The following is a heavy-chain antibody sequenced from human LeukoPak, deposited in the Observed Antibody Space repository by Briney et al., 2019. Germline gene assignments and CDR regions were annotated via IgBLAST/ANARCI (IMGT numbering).Heavy chain of an antibody. V-gene: IGHV1-8*01. CDR1: GYTFTSYD. D-gene: IGHD4-17*01. Sequence: ASVKVSCKASGYTFTSYDINWVRQATGQGLEWMGWMNPNSGNTGYAQKFQGRVTMTRNTSISTAYMELSSLRSEDTAVYYCARGDYGDYYGYWYFDLWGRGTLVTVSS. CDR2: MNPNSGNT. J-gene: IGHJ2*01. CDR3: ARGDYGDYYGYWYFDL.